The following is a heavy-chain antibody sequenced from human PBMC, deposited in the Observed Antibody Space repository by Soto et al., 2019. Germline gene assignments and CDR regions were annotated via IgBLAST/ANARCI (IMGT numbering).Heavy chain of an antibody. CDR1: GFTFSSYA. CDR3: AKGQSMVRGVGDAFDI. CDR2: ISGSGGST. Sequence: PGGSLRLSCAASGFTFSSYAMSWVRQAPGKGLEWVSAISGSGGSTYYADSVKGRFTISRDNSKNTLYLQMNILRAEDTAVYYCAKGQSMVRGVGDAFDIWGQGTMVTVSS. D-gene: IGHD3-10*01. J-gene: IGHJ3*02. V-gene: IGHV3-23*01.